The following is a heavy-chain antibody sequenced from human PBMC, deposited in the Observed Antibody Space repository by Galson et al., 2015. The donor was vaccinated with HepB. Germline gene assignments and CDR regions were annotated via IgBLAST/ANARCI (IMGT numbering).Heavy chain of an antibody. CDR2: IWYDESVT. D-gene: IGHD1-7*01. Sequence: SLRLSCAASGFSFNYFGMHWVRQAPGKGLEWVALIWYDESVTYYLDSVKGRFTISRDNSKNTLYLQMNRLRAEDTAVYYRARDEAMLAGTTAALDHWGQGTLVTVSS. CDR1: GFSFNYFG. V-gene: IGHV3-33*01. CDR3: ARDEAMLAGTTAALDH. J-gene: IGHJ4*02.